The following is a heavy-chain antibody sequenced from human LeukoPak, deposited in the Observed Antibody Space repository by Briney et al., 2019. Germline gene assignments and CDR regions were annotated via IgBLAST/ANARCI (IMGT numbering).Heavy chain of an antibody. CDR1: GGTFSSYA. CDR2: IIPILGIA. CDR3: AREDYDILTGYYRLDY. Sequence: SVKVSCKASGGTFSSYAISWVRQAPGQGLEWMGRIIPILGIANYAQKFQGRVTITADKSTSTAYMELSSLRSEDTAVYYCAREDYDILTGYYRLDYWGQGTLVTVSS. D-gene: IGHD3-9*01. V-gene: IGHV1-69*04. J-gene: IGHJ4*02.